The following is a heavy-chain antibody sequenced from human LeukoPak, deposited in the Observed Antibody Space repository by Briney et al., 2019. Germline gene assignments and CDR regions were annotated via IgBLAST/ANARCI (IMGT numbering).Heavy chain of an antibody. J-gene: IGHJ4*02. V-gene: IGHV4-38-2*01. CDR1: GYSISSGYY. CDR3: ADGGYVWGSFGY. CDR2: IYYSGST. D-gene: IGHD3-16*01. Sequence: SETLSLTCAVSGYSISSGYYWGWIRQPPGKGLEWIGSIYYSGSTYYNPSLKSRVTISVDTSKNQFSLKLSSVTAADTAVYYCADGGYVWGSFGYWGQGTLVTVSS.